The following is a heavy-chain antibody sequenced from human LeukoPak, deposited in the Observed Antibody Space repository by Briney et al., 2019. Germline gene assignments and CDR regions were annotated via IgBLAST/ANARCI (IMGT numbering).Heavy chain of an antibody. CDR1: GGSISSGDSY. CDR3: ASSLLWFGESLYFQH. Sequence: SETLSLTCTVSGGSISSGDSYWSWIRQPPGKGLEWIGYISYSGSTNYNPSLKSRVTISVDTSKNQFSLKLSSVTAADTAVYYCASSLLWFGESLYFQHWGQGTLVTVSS. V-gene: IGHV4-61*08. J-gene: IGHJ1*01. CDR2: ISYSGST. D-gene: IGHD3-10*01.